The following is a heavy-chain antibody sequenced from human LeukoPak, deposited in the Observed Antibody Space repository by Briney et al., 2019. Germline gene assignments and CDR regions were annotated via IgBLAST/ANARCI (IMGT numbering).Heavy chain of an antibody. CDR1: GFNVNSFE. CDR3: AGGPQYTGSFPY. Sequence: GGSLRLSCAASGFNVNSFEMTWVRQAPGLGLEFLSYISDSGGVIKYADSVKGRFIISRDSAENALYLQMNDLGADDTAVYFCAGGPQYTGSFPYWGQGTLVAVSS. CDR2: ISDSGGVI. V-gene: IGHV3-48*03. D-gene: IGHD1-26*01. J-gene: IGHJ4*02.